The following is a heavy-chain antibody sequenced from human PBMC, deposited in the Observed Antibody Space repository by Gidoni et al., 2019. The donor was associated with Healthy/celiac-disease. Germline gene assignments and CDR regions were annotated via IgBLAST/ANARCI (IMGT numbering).Heavy chain of an antibody. Sequence: EVQLVASGGGLVQPVRSLSLSCPASGFTLGDYAMSWFRQAPGKGLEWVGVMRSKAYGVTTEYAASVKGRFTISRDDSKSIAYLQMNSLKTEDTAGYYCTGDFWSGYYGLDYWGQGTLVTVSS. CDR3: TGDFWSGYYGLDY. CDR1: GFTLGDYA. D-gene: IGHD3-3*01. CDR2: MRSKAYGVTT. V-gene: IGHV3-49*03. J-gene: IGHJ4*02.